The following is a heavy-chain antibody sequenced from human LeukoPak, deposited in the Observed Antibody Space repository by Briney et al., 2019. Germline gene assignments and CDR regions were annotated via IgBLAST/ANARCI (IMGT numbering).Heavy chain of an antibody. CDR2: IYYSGST. V-gene: IGHV4-59*01. CDR3: ARDTGTVVDY. D-gene: IGHD4-23*01. Sequence: PSETLSLTCTVSGGSISTYYWSWIRQPPGKRLEWIGYIYYSGSTNYNPSLKSRVTTSVDTSKNQFSLKLSSVTAADTAVYYCARDTGTVVDYWGQGTLVTVSS. CDR1: GGSISTYY. J-gene: IGHJ4*02.